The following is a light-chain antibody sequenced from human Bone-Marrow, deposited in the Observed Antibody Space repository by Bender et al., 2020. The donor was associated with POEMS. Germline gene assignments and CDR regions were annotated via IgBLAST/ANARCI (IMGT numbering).Light chain of an antibody. CDR2: EDY. CDR1: SSDIGSYNL. J-gene: IGLJ2*01. V-gene: IGLV2-14*02. CDR3: SSYTSSTTFV. Sequence: QSALTQPASVSGSPGQSITISCTGTSSDIGSYNLVSWFQHHPGTAPALMIYEDYRRPSGISDRFSGSKSDNTASLTISGLQAEDEADYYCSSYTSSTTFVFGGGTKLTVL.